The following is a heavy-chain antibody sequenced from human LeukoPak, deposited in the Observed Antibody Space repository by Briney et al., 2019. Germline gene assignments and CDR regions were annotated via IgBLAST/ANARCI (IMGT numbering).Heavy chain of an antibody. Sequence: ASGKLSRKASVYTFSGHYMNWVRQAPGQGLGWMGWINPNSGGTNSAQKFQGRGTMTRDTSISTAYMELSRLRSDDTAVYYCARGPQRRDGFAWGYWGQGTLVTVSS. CDR2: INPNSGGT. D-gene: IGHD3-10*01. CDR3: ARGPQRRDGFAWGY. J-gene: IGHJ4*02. CDR1: VYTFSGHY. V-gene: IGHV1-2*02.